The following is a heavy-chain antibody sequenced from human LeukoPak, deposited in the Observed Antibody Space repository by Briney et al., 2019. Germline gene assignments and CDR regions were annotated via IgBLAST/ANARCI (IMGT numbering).Heavy chain of an antibody. CDR1: GGSFSGYY. CDR2: INHSGST. J-gene: IGHJ5*02. V-gene: IGHV4-34*01. D-gene: IGHD2-15*01. Sequence: SETLSLTCAVYGGSFSGYYWSWIRQPPGKGLEWIGEINHSGSTNYNPSLKSRVTISVDTSKNQFSLKLSSVTAADTAVYYCARHRSAARGWFDPWGQGTLVTVSS. CDR3: ARHRSAARGWFDP.